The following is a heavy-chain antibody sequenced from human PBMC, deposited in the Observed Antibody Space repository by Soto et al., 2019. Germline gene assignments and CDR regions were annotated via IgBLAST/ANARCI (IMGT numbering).Heavy chain of an antibody. V-gene: IGHV3-74*01. D-gene: IGHD2-15*01. Sequence: EVQLVESGGDLVQPGGSLRLSCAASGFTFGNYWLHWVRQAPGKGLVWVSRINGDGSMINYADSVKGRFTISRDNAKNTLYLQMNSLGGEDTAVYYCARVCGSGGSCYGLDVGGQGTTVTVS. CDR1: GFTFGNYW. J-gene: IGHJ6*02. CDR3: ARVCGSGGSCYGLDV. CDR2: INGDGSMI.